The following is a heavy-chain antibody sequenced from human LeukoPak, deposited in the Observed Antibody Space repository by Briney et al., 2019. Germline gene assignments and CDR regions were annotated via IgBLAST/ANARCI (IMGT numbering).Heavy chain of an antibody. CDR2: ISFDGVNT. CDR1: GFTFSTYA. V-gene: IGHV3-30*04. Sequence: GGSLRLSCAASGFTFSTYAIHWVRQAPGKGLEWVAVISFDGVNTFYADSVKGRFTISRDNTNNTVYLQMNNLRPEDTAVFYCARGQGYESYYYMDVWGKGTTVSVSS. CDR3: ARGQGYESYYYMDV. D-gene: IGHD2-2*01. J-gene: IGHJ6*03.